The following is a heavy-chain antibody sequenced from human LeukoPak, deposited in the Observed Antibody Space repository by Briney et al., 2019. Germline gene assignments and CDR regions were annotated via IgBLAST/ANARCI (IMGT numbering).Heavy chain of an antibody. D-gene: IGHD4-17*01. J-gene: IGHJ4*02. V-gene: IGHV1-69*05. CDR1: GGTFSSYA. Sequence: SVKVSCKASGGTFSSYAISWVRQAPGQGLEWMGGIIPIFGTADYAQKFQGRVTITTDESTSTAYMELSSLRSEDTAVYYCARVSVYGDYVVDYWGQGTLVTVSS. CDR2: IIPIFGTA. CDR3: ARVSVYGDYVVDY.